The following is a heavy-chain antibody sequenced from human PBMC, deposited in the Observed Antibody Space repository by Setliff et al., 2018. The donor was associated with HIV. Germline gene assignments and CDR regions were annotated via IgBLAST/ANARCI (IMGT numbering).Heavy chain of an antibody. D-gene: IGHD2-2*01. V-gene: IGHV4-61*02. Sequence: SETLSLTCTVAGASISSGSFCWKWIRQPAGKGLECIGRIDISESTNYNPSLKSRVTISVDTSKNQFSLKLSSVTAADTAVYYCARLDCSSSSGFVDYWGQGTLVTVSS. CDR1: GASISSGSFC. CDR2: IDISEST. CDR3: ARLDCSSSSGFVDY. J-gene: IGHJ4*02.